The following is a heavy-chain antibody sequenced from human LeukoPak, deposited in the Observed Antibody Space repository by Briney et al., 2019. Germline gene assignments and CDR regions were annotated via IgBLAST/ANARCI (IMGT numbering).Heavy chain of an antibody. J-gene: IGHJ4*02. V-gene: IGHV4-59*08. CDR2: IYNSGSTNYN. D-gene: IGHD2-8*01. Sequence: SETLSLTCTVSGGSISGHYWSWLRQSPGKGLEGLAYIYNSGSTNYNNYNPSLKSRVIMSMDTSKNQLSLIVSSVTAADTAVYYCARHTTGRALGDFDYWGQGTLVTVSA. CDR1: GGSISGHY. CDR3: ARHTTGRALGDFDY.